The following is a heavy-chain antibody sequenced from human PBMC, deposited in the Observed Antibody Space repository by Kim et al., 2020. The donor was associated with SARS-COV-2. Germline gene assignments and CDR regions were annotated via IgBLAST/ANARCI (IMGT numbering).Heavy chain of an antibody. J-gene: IGHJ4*02. D-gene: IGHD1-7*01. V-gene: IGHV3-30*01. Sequence: SSAPVTGRFTISRDNPKNTLYLQVNSLRVDDTAVCYCARRLTGTGRLDSWGQGTLVTVSS. CDR3: ARRLTGTGRLDS.